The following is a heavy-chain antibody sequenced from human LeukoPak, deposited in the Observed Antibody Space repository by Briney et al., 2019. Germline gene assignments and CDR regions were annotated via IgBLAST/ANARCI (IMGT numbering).Heavy chain of an antibody. D-gene: IGHD2-2*01. CDR3: ARDPGVVPAV. Sequence: GGSLRLSCAASGFTFSSYWMNWARQAPGKGLEWVASINHNGNVNYYVDSVKGRFTISRDNAKNSLYLQMNSLRAEDTAVYYCARDPGVVPAVWGQGTLVTVSS. CDR2: INHNGNVN. CDR1: GFTFSSYW. V-gene: IGHV3-7*01. J-gene: IGHJ4*02.